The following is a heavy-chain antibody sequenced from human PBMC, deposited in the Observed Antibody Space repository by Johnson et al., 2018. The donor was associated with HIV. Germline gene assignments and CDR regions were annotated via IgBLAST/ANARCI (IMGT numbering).Heavy chain of an antibody. D-gene: IGHD4-23*01. J-gene: IGHJ3*02. V-gene: IGHV3-7*02. CDR1: GFTFSSYW. CDR2: IKQDGSNK. CDR3: ARSSTVVTPHDI. Sequence: EVQLVESGGGLVQPGGSLRLSCAASGFTFSSYWMSWVRQAPGKGLEWVANIKQDGSNKYYADSVKGRFTISRDNSKNTLYMQMNSLRAEDTAVYYCARSSTVVTPHDIWGQGTMVTVSS.